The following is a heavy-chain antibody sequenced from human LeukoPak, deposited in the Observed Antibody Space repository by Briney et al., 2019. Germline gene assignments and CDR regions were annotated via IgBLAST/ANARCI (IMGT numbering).Heavy chain of an antibody. CDR1: GFTFSSYA. V-gene: IGHV3-23*01. Sequence: GGSLRLSCAASGFTFSSYAMSWVRQAPGKGLEWVSAISGSGGSTYYADSVKGRFTISRDNSKNTLYLQMNSLRAEDTAVYYCAKDSLEWELPSPYYFDYRGQGTLVTVSS. J-gene: IGHJ4*02. D-gene: IGHD1-26*01. CDR2: ISGSGGST. CDR3: AKDSLEWELPSPYYFDY.